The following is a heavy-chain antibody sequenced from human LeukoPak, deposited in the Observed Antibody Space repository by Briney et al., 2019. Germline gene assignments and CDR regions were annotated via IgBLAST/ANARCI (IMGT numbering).Heavy chain of an antibody. D-gene: IGHD5-12*01. CDR1: GFTFSSYE. V-gene: IGHV3-48*03. Sequence: GGSLRLSCAASGFTFSSYEMNWVRQAPGKGLEWVSYISSSGSTKYYADSVKGRFTISRDNAQNSLYLQMNSLRPEDTALYYCATNGGGNSGYGNFDYWGQGTLVTVSS. CDR3: ATNGGGNSGYGNFDY. CDR2: ISSSGSTK. J-gene: IGHJ4*02.